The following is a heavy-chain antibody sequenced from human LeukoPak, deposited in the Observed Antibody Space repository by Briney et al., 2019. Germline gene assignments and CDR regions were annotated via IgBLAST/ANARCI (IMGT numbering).Heavy chain of an antibody. Sequence: GGSLRLSCAGSGFIFGSYWLSWVRQAPGKGLEWVANIKQDGSDRYYVDSVKGRFTVSRDNDKNSLYLQMNGLRAEDTAVYFCARALTTLTYEGYWGQGTLVTVSS. CDR3: ARALTTLTYEGY. V-gene: IGHV3-7*01. D-gene: IGHD1-1*01. J-gene: IGHJ4*02. CDR2: IKQDGSDR. CDR1: GFIFGSYW.